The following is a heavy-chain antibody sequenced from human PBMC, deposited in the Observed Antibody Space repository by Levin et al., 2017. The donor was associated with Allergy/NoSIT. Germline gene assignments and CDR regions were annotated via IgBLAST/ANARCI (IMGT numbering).Heavy chain of an antibody. CDR1: GFPFSTYA. Sequence: GESLKISCAASGFPFSTYAMSWVRQAPGKGLEWVSAIMGDGGSTYYADSVKGRFTISRDNSKNTLYLQMNTLRAEDTAVYYCATRITPGWGQGTTVTVSS. V-gene: IGHV3-23*01. D-gene: IGHD1-14*01. CDR2: IMGDGGST. CDR3: ATRITPG. J-gene: IGHJ6*02.